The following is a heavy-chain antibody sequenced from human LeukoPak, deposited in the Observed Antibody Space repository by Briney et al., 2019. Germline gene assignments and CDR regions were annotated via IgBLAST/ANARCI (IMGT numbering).Heavy chain of an antibody. CDR3: ARDNGGGLGSGSYWGHDY. D-gene: IGHD3-10*01. J-gene: IGHJ4*02. V-gene: IGHV3-30-3*01. CDR2: ISYDGSNK. CDR1: GITFSSYA. Sequence: GKSLRLSCAVSGITFSSYAMYWVRQAPGKGLEWVAVISYDGSNKYYADSVKGRFTISRDYSKNTVYLQLNSLRADDTAVYYCARDNGGGLGSGSYWGHDYWGQGTLVTVSS.